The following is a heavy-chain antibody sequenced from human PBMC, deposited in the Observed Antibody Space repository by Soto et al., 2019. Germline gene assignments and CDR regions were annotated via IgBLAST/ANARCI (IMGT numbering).Heavy chain of an antibody. Sequence: QVQLVESGGGVVQPGRSLRLSCAASGFTFSSYAMHWVRQAPGKGLEWVAVISYDGSNKYYADSVKGRFTISRDTSKNTLYLQMNSLRAEDTAVYYCARDPDYDFWGHFDYGGQGTLVTVSS. J-gene: IGHJ4*02. CDR1: GFTFSSYA. CDR3: ARDPDYDFWGHFDY. V-gene: IGHV3-30-3*01. CDR2: ISYDGSNK. D-gene: IGHD3-3*01.